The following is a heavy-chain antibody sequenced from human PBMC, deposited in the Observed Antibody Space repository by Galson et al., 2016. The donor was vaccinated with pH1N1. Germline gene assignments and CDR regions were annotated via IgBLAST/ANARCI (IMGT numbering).Heavy chain of an antibody. CDR2: IYSSGRT. D-gene: IGHD3-16*01. Sequence: LSLTCTVSGGSISSTDYYWNWIRQPAGKELEWIGRIYSSGRTNYNPSLKTRVTMSVDTSKNQFSLKLRSVTAADTAVYYCARPEYVDVDLKDWYFDLWGRGTLVTVSS. CDR3: ARPEYVDVDLKDWYFDL. V-gene: IGHV4-61*02. J-gene: IGHJ2*01. CDR1: GGSISSTDYY.